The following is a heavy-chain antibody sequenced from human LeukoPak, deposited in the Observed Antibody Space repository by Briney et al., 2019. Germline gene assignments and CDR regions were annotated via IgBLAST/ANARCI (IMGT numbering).Heavy chain of an antibody. CDR3: AKGETDSNSFDY. CDR1: GFTFSSYA. V-gene: IGHV3-23*01. Sequence: PGGSLRLSCAASGFTFSSYAMSWVRQAPGKGLEWVSALSGSGGSTYYADSVKGRFTISRDNSKNTLYLQMNSLRAEDTALYYCAKGETDSNSFDYWGQGTLVTVSS. D-gene: IGHD4-11*01. J-gene: IGHJ4*02. CDR2: LSGSGGST.